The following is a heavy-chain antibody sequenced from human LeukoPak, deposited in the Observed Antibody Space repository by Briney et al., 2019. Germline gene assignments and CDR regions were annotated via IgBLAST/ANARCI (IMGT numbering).Heavy chain of an antibody. CDR1: GYTFTSNY. CDR2: ISPSGGST. J-gene: IGHJ4*02. D-gene: IGHD4-17*01. V-gene: IGHV1-46*01. Sequence: GASVKVSCKAFGYTFTSNYMHWVRQAPGQGPEWMGVISPSGGSTTYAQKFQGRVTLTRDMSTSTAYMELSSLRTEDTAVYYCAKGGRDYGDYFDYWGQGTLVTVSS. CDR3: AKGGRDYGDYFDY.